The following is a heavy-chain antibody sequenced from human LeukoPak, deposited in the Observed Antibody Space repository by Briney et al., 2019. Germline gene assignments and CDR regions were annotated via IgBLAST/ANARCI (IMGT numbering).Heavy chain of an antibody. CDR1: GGSFSGYY. Sequence: SETLSLTCAVYGGSFSGYYWSWIRQPPGKGLEWIGEINHSGSTNYNPSLKSRVTISVDTSKNQFSLKLSSVTAADTAVYYCARGLSSYDFWSGYSYYYYYGMDVWGQGTTVTVSS. D-gene: IGHD3-3*01. CDR2: INHSGST. V-gene: IGHV4-34*01. CDR3: ARGLSSYDFWSGYSYYYYYGMDV. J-gene: IGHJ6*02.